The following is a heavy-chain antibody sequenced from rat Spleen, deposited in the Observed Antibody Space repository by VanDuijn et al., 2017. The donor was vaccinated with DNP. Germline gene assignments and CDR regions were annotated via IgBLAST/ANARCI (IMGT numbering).Heavy chain of an antibody. D-gene: IGHD1-6*01. CDR3: ARFMYTTDYYYSYYYAMDA. Sequence: EVQLVESGGGLVQPGRSVKLSCAASGFSFSDYGLVWVRQAPKKGLEWVATISASGSRTYYPDSVKGRFTNSRDYAKSSLYLQMNSLKSEDTATYYCARFMYTTDYYYSYYYAMDAWGQGTSVTVSS. CDR1: GFSFSDYG. J-gene: IGHJ4*01. CDR2: ISASGSRT. V-gene: IGHV5S10*01.